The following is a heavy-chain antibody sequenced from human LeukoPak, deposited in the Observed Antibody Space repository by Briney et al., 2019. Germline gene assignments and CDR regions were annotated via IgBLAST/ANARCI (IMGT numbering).Heavy chain of an antibody. J-gene: IGHJ4*02. V-gene: IGHV3-74*03. CDR1: GFTFSSYW. CDR2: INSDGSST. CDR3: AKARGIVGAPDY. Sequence: GGSLRLSCATSGFTFSSYWVHWVRQAPGKGLVWVSRINSDGSSTTYADSVKGRFTISRDNAKSTLYLQMNSLKAEDTAVYYCAKARGIVGAPDYWGQGTLVTVSS. D-gene: IGHD1-26*01.